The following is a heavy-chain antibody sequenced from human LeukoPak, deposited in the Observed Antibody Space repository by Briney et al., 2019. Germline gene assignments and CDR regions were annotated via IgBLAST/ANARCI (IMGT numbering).Heavy chain of an antibody. J-gene: IGHJ6*02. D-gene: IGHD1-1*01. CDR3: ARDNWSDFLRNYGMDV. V-gene: IGHV1-18*01. CDR1: GYTFTSYG. Sequence: ASVKVSCKASGYTFTSYGISWVRQAPGQGLEWMGWISAYNGNTNYAQKLQGRVTMTTDTSTSTAYMELRSLRSDDTAVYYCARDNWSDFLRNYGMDVWGQGTTVTVSS. CDR2: ISAYNGNT.